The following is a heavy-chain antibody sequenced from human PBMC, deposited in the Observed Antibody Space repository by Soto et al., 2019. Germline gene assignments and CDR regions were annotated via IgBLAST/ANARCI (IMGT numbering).Heavy chain of an antibody. CDR1: GFTFSSYA. CDR2: ICGSGGST. J-gene: IGHJ4*02. D-gene: IGHD3-3*01. CDR3: AKEEGVTIFGVVIKGGLAY. Sequence: PGGSLRLSCAASGFTFSSYAMHWVRQAPGRGLEWVSVICGSGGSTYYADSVKGRFTISRDNSKNTLYLQMNSLRAEDTAVYYCAKEEGVTIFGVVIKGGLAYWGQGTLVTVSS. V-gene: IGHV3-23*01.